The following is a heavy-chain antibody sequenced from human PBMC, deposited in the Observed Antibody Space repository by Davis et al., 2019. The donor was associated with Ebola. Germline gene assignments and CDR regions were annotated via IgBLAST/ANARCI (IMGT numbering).Heavy chain of an antibody. CDR1: GFTFRSYD. CDR2: IGAAGDT. J-gene: IGHJ5*01. CDR3: ARAGFGSTWFDC. V-gene: IGHV3-13*01. D-gene: IGHD6-13*01. Sequence: GESLKISCAASGFTFRSYDMHWVHQATGKGLESVSAIGAAGDTYYPVSVKGRFTISRENAKNSLYLQMNSLRAEDTAVYYCARAGFGSTWFDCWGQGILVTVSS.